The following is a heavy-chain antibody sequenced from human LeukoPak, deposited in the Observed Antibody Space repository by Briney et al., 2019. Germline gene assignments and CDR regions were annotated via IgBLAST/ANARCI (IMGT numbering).Heavy chain of an antibody. V-gene: IGHV4-4*09. CDR1: GGSISSYY. D-gene: IGHD2-15*01. CDR3: ARRIAGRNWLDP. J-gene: IGHJ5*02. CDR2: IYTSGST. Sequence: PSETLSLTCTVSGGSISSYYWSWIRQPPGKGLEWIGYIYTSGSTNYNPSLKSRVTISVDTSKNQFSLKLSSVTAADTAVYYCARRIAGRNWLDPWGQGTLVTVSS.